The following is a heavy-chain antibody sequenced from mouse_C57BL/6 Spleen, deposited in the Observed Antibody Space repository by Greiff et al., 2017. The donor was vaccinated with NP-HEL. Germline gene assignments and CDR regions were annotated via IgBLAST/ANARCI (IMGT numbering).Heavy chain of an antibody. D-gene: IGHD3-2*02. V-gene: IGHV1-26*01. Sequence: VQLQQSGPELVKPGASVKISCKASGYTFTDYYMNWVKQSHGKSLEWIGDINPNNGGTSYNQKFKGKATLTVDKSSSTAYMELRSLTSEDSAVYYCARQLRRTRDYAMDYWGQGTSVTVSS. CDR1: GYTFTDYY. J-gene: IGHJ4*01. CDR2: INPNNGGT. CDR3: ARQLRRTRDYAMDY.